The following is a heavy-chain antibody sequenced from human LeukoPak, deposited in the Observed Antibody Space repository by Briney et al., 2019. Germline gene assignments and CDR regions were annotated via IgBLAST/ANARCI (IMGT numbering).Heavy chain of an antibody. J-gene: IGHJ5*02. CDR1: GGSISSGDYY. Sequence: PSQTLSLTCTVSGGSISSGDYYWSWIRQPPGKGLEWIGYIYYSGSTYYNPSLKSRVTISVDTSKNQFSLKLSSVTAADTAVYYCARCPGRGMTGCSGGSCYRALGWFDPWGQGTLVTVSS. D-gene: IGHD2-15*01. V-gene: IGHV4-30-4*01. CDR3: ARCPGRGMTGCSGGSCYRALGWFDP. CDR2: IYYSGST.